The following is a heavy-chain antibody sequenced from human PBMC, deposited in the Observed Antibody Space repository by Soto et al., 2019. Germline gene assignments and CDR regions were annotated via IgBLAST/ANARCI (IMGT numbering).Heavy chain of an antibody. CDR1: GGTFSSYT. D-gene: IGHD3-10*01. J-gene: IGHJ6*02. V-gene: IGHV1-69*02. CDR3: ARYYYGSGPGGMDV. CDR2: IIPILGIA. Sequence: QVQLVQSGAEVKKPGSSVKVSCKASGGTFSSYTISWVRQAPGQGFEWMGRIIPILGIANYAQKFQGRVTITADKSTSTANMELSSLRSEDTAVYYCARYYYGSGPGGMDVWGQGTTVTVSS.